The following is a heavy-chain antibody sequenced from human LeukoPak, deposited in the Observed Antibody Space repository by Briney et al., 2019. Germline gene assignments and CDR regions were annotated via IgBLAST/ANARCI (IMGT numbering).Heavy chain of an antibody. CDR2: INPNSGGT. D-gene: IGHD6-19*01. Sequence: ASVKVSCKASGYTFTGYYMHWVRQAPGQGLEWMGWINPNSGGTNYAQKFQGRVTMTRDTSISTAYMELSRLRSDDTAVYYCALEGSGWFGDYYYYYYGMDVWGQGTTVTVSS. J-gene: IGHJ6*02. CDR3: ALEGSGWFGDYYYYYYGMDV. V-gene: IGHV1-2*02. CDR1: GYTFTGYY.